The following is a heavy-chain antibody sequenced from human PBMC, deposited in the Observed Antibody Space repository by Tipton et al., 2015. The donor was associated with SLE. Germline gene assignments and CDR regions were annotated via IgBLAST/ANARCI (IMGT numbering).Heavy chain of an antibody. J-gene: IGHJ4*02. Sequence: TLSLTCAVYGGSFSAYYWSWIRQPPGKGLEWIGEINHSGSTNYNPSLKSRVTISVDTSKNQFSLKLSSVTAADTAVYYCARGGGYFDYWGQGTLVTVSS. D-gene: IGHD3-16*01. CDR3: ARGGGYFDY. CDR2: INHSGST. V-gene: IGHV4-34*01. CDR1: GGSFSAYY.